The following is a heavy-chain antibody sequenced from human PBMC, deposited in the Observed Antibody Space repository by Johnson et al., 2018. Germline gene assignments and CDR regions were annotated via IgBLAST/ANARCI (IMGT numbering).Heavy chain of an antibody. CDR1: GFTFSSYD. J-gene: IGHJ6*02. CDR2: IGTAGDT. V-gene: IGHV3-13*01. CDR3: ARAGLLWFGEYDGMDV. D-gene: IGHD3-10*01. Sequence: VQLVESGGGVVQPGRSLRLSCAASGFTFSSYDMHWVRQATGKGLEWVSAIGTAGDTYYPGSVKGRFTISRENAKNSLYLQMNSLRAGDTAVYYCARAGLLWFGEYDGMDVWGQGTTVTVSS.